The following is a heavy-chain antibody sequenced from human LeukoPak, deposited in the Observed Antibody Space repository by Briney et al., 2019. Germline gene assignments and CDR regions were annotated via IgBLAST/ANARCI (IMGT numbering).Heavy chain of an antibody. CDR1: GYTFTSYG. J-gene: IGHJ6*03. Sequence: GASVKVSCKASGYTFTSYGISWVRQAPGQGLEWMGWISAYNGNTNYAQKLQGRVTMTTDTSTSTAYMELRSLRPDDTAVYYCARVGTMSPWGYYYMDVWGKGTTVTISS. CDR3: ARVGTMSPWGYYYMDV. V-gene: IGHV1-18*01. D-gene: IGHD3-22*01. CDR2: ISAYNGNT.